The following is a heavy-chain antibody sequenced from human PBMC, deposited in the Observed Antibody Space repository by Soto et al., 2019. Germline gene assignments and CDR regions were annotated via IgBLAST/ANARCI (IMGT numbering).Heavy chain of an antibody. J-gene: IGHJ5*02. Sequence: QVQLVQSGAEVKKPGASVKVSCKASGYTFTSYGISWVRQAPGQGLEWMGWISGYNGNTNYAQKLQGRVTMTTDTSTSTAYMEVRSLRSEDTAVYYCARYRATINSFWFDPWGQGTLVTVSS. D-gene: IGHD5-12*01. CDR1: GYTFTSYG. CDR2: ISGYNGNT. V-gene: IGHV1-18*01. CDR3: ARYRATINSFWFDP.